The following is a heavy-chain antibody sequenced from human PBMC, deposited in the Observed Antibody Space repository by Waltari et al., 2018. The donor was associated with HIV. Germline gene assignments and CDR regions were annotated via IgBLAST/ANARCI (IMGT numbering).Heavy chain of an antibody. V-gene: IGHV3-48*02. Sequence: EVHLVESGGGLVPPGGSLRLSGEAAGCTVSSYGMNWVRQAPGKGLEWVAHIGSTGRTTHYADSVKGRFTISRDDAKNSLYLQANSLRDEDTGVYFCARLQTWFDYWGQGTLVAVSS. J-gene: IGHJ4*02. CDR1: GCTVSSYG. CDR2: IGSTGRTT. CDR3: ARLQTWFDY.